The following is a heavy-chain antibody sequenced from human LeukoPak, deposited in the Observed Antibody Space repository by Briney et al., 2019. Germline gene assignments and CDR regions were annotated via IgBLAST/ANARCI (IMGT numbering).Heavy chain of an antibody. D-gene: IGHD2-2*01. Sequence: SQTLSLTCTVSGGSISSGSYYWSWIRQPAGKGLEWIGRIYTSGSTNYNPSLKSRVTISVDTSKNQFSLKLSSVTAADTAVYYCARWSVLRLGYCSSTSCIREGYFDYWGQGTLVTVSS. J-gene: IGHJ4*02. CDR2: IYTSGST. CDR1: GGSISSGSYY. V-gene: IGHV4-61*02. CDR3: ARWSVLRLGYCSSTSCIREGYFDY.